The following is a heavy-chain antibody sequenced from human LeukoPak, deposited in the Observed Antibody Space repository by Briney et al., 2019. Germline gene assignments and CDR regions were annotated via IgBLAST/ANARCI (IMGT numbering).Heavy chain of an antibody. V-gene: IGHV4-30-2*01. D-gene: IGHD3-10*01. CDR3: ARVGQHYYGSGSYYN. CDR1: GGSISSGGYS. Sequence: SETLSLTCAVSGGSISSGGYSWSWIRQPPGKGLEWIGYIYHSGSTYYNPSLKSRVTISVDRSKNQFSLKLSSVTAADTAVYYCARVGQHYYGSGSYYNWGQGTLVTVSS. J-gene: IGHJ4*02. CDR2: IYHSGST.